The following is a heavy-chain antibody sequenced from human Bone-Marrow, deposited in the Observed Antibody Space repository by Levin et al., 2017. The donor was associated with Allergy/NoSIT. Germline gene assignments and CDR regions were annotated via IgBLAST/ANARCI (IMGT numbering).Heavy chain of an antibody. CDR3: VRGIIGDVRVAHKEAFDV. V-gene: IGHV3-48*01. D-gene: IGHD2/OR15-2a*01. CDR2: IGADDTTI. J-gene: IGHJ3*01. CDR1: GFTFSSYG. Sequence: GESLKISCDASGFTFSSYGIIWVRQAPGKGLEWVSYIGADDTTIYYADSVKGRFTISRDNVKKSLFLQMNSLRGEDTAVYHCVRGIIGDVRVAHKEAFDVWGQGTMVTVSS.